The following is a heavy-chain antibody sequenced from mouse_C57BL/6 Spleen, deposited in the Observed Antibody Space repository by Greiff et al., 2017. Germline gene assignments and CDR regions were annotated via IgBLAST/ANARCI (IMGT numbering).Heavy chain of an antibody. CDR1: GYTFTGYW. J-gene: IGHJ2*01. D-gene: IGHD1-1*01. V-gene: IGHV1-9*01. Sequence: VQLQQSGAELMKPGASVKLSCKATGYTFTGYWIEWVKQRPGHGLEWIGEILPGSGSTNYNEKFKGKATFTADTSSNTAYMQLSSLTTEDSAIXYCARSGTTVVAPYYFDYWGQGTTLTVSS. CDR2: ILPGSGST. CDR3: ARSGTTVVAPYYFDY.